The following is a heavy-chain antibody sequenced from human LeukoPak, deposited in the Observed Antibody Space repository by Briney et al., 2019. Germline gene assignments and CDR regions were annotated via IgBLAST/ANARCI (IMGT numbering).Heavy chain of an antibody. Sequence: LETLSLTCAVSGGSLSGSNWWSWVGQLPGKGLEWIGEFYHSGSTNYNPSLKSRVTISVDTSKNQFSLKLSSVTAADTAVYYCARRDFWTGYFDYWGQGTLVTVSS. V-gene: IGHV4-4*03. J-gene: IGHJ4*02. CDR3: ARRDFWTGYFDY. CDR1: GGSLSGSNW. D-gene: IGHD3/OR15-3a*01. CDR2: FYHSGST.